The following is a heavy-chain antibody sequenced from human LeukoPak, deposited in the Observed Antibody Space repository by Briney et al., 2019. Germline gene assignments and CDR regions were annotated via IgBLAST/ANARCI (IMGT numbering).Heavy chain of an antibody. J-gene: IGHJ4*02. Sequence: SGTLSLTCAVSGGSISSSNWWSWVRQPPGKGLEWIGEIYHSGSTYYNPSLKSRVTISVDTSKNQFSLKLSSVTAADTAVYYCARGGRRRGGRIDYWGQGTLVTVSS. CDR1: GGSISSSNW. CDR3: ARGGRRRGGRIDY. D-gene: IGHD3-10*01. CDR2: IYHSGST. V-gene: IGHV4-4*02.